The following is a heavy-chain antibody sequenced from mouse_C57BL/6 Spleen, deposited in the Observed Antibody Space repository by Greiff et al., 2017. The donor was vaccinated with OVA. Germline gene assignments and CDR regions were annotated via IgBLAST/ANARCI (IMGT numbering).Heavy chain of an antibody. CDR3: ARQGGAGTGYFDY. V-gene: IGHV5-6*01. Sequence: EVQLVESGGDLVKPGGSLKLSCAASGFTFSSYGMSWVRQTPDKRLEWVATISSGGSYTYYPDSVKGRFTISRDNAKNTLYLQMSSLKSEDTAMYYCARQGGAGTGYFDYWGQGTTLTVSS. CDR2: ISSGGSYT. CDR1: GFTFSSYG. J-gene: IGHJ2*01. D-gene: IGHD4-1*01.